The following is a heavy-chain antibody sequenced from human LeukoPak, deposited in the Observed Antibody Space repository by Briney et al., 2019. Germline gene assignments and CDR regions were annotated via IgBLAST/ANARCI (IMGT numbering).Heavy chain of an antibody. CDR1: GFTFSSYW. D-gene: IGHD3-22*01. CDR3: ARAMYYYDSSGKYFDY. CDR2: IKQDGSEK. J-gene: IGHJ4*02. Sequence: PGGSLRLSCAASGFTFSSYWMSWVRQAPGKGLEWVANIKQDGSEKYYVDSVKGRFTISRDNAKNSLYLQMNSLRAEDTAVYYCARAMYYYDSSGKYFDYWGQGTLVTVSS. V-gene: IGHV3-7*01.